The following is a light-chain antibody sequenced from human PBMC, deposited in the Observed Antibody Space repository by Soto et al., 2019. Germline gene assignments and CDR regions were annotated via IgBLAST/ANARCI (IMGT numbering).Light chain of an antibody. V-gene: IGKV3-15*01. CDR2: AST. Sequence: ETVMTQSAATVSVSRGERATLSCGASQIISTNLAWYLQRRGQAPRLLVYASTARATGTPARFRCSGSGTELTLTISSLQAEDFAVYYFQQYNNWHPAFRQGPRLEIK. J-gene: IGKJ5*01. CDR3: QQYNNWHPA. CDR1: QIISTN.